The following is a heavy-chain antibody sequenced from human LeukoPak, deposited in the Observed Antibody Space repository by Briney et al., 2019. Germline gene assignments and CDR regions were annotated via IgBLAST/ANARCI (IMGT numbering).Heavy chain of an antibody. CDR2: IIPIFGTA. CDR3: ARGLDNWNYHFDY. CDR1: GGTFSSYA. V-gene: IGHV1-69*05. Sequence: PVKVSCKASGGTFSSYAISWVRQAPGQGLEWMGGIIPIFGTANYAQKFQGRVTITTDESTSTAYMELSSLRSEDTAVYYCARGLDNWNYHFDYWGQGTLVTVSS. J-gene: IGHJ4*02. D-gene: IGHD1-7*01.